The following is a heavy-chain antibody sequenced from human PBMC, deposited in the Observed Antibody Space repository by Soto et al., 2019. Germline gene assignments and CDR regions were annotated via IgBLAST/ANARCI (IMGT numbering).Heavy chain of an antibody. CDR3: AKAHKQWLVRGDFQH. J-gene: IGHJ1*01. Sequence: GGSLRLSCAASGFTVSSYAMSWVRQAPGKGLEWVSASSGSGGSTYYADSVKDRLTISRDHSKNTLSLQMNSLRAEDTAAYYCAKAHKQWLVRGDFQHWGQGPLVTVSS. V-gene: IGHV3-23*01. CDR2: SSGSGGST. D-gene: IGHD6-19*01. CDR1: GFTVSSYA.